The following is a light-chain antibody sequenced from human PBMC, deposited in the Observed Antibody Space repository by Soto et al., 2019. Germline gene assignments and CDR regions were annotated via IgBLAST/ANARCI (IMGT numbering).Light chain of an antibody. CDR1: HNIERW. CDR3: QQFAISTT. Sequence: IQMTQSPSTLSASVGDRVTITCRASHNIERWMAWYQQNPGKAPSLLIFDASTLHSGVPSRFSGSGSGTDFTLTISSLQPDDFATYYCQQFAISTTFGQGTRLEIK. CDR2: DAS. J-gene: IGKJ5*01. V-gene: IGKV1-5*01.